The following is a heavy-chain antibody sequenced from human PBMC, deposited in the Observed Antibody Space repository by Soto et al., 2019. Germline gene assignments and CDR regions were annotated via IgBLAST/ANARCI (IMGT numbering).Heavy chain of an antibody. Sequence: ASVNVSCKASGYTFTRYGISWVRQAPGQGLEWMGWISGYNGDTNYAQKFQDRVSMTIDTSTGTAYMELRSLTSVDTAIYYCAKNGQPPYYYYGLDVWG. CDR2: ISGYNGDT. V-gene: IGHV1-18*01. CDR1: GYTFTRYG. CDR3: AKNGQPPYYYYGLDV. D-gene: IGHD2-8*01. J-gene: IGHJ6*02.